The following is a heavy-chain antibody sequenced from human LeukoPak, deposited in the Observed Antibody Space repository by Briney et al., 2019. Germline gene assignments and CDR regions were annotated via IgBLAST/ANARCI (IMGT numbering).Heavy chain of an antibody. D-gene: IGHD6-19*01. V-gene: IGHV3-53*01. CDR1: GFTVSSNY. Sequence: GGSLRLSCAASGFTVSSNYMSWVRQAPGKGLEWVSVIYSGGSTYYADSVKGRFTISRDNSKNTLYLQMNSLRAEDTAVYYCARVHGSGWKSYYYYGMDVWGQGTTVTVSS. J-gene: IGHJ6*02. CDR2: IYSGGST. CDR3: ARVHGSGWKSYYYYGMDV.